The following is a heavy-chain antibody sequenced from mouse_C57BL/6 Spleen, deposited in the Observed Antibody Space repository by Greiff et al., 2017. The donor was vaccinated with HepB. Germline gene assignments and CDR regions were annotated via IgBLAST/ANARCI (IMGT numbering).Heavy chain of an antibody. V-gene: IGHV1-54*01. CDR2: INPGSGGT. CDR3: ARRGYGIPFDY. Sequence: QVQLKESGAELVRPGTSVKVSCKASGYAFTNYLIEWVKQRPGQGLEWIGVINPGSGGTNYNEKFKGKATLTADKSSSTAYMQLSSLTSEYSAVYFCARRGYGIPFDYWGQGTTLTVSS. J-gene: IGHJ2*01. CDR1: GYAFTNYL. D-gene: IGHD1-1*01.